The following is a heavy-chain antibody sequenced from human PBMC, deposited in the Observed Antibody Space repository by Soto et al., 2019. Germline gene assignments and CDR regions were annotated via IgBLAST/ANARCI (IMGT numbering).Heavy chain of an antibody. CDR3: ARYGGTPIWYFDL. CDR1: GGSFSGYY. Sequence: QVQLQQWGAELLKPSETMSLTCAIYGGSFSGYYWTWVRQSPGKGLEWIGEVSHSGITKYNPSLKNRVTISLDTSWNHFSLKLISVTAADTAVYYCARYGGTPIWYFDLWGRGTLVTVSS. CDR2: VSHSGIT. D-gene: IGHD2-15*01. V-gene: IGHV4-34*01. J-gene: IGHJ2*01.